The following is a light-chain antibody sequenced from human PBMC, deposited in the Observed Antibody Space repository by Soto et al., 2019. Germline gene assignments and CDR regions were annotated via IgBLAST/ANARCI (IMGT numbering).Light chain of an antibody. Sequence: EIVLTQSPATLSALPIDIVTFSVGASQALNTRLAWYQHKPGQAPRLLIYLTSNRAAGVPSRFSAWGSETDFTLAISDVQPEDFAVYYCHQRKSWPRTFGQGTKVDIK. CDR1: QALNTR. CDR3: HQRKSWPRT. J-gene: IGKJ1*01. V-gene: IGKV3-11*01. CDR2: LTS.